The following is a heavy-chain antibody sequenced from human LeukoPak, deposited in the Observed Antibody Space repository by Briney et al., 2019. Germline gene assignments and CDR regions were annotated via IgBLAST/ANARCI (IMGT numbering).Heavy chain of an antibody. CDR1: GFSLGNHG. D-gene: IGHD6-19*01. CDR2: IYSDGVNK. J-gene: IGHJ6*03. Sequence: AGGSLRLSCAASGFSLGNHGVHWVRQAPGKGLEWVAIIYSDGVNKYCADSMKGRFTISRDTSKNTLFLEMDSLRTEDTAVYYCARHRGSVFKGYMDVWGKGTTVTVSS. V-gene: IGHV3-33*01. CDR3: ARHRGSVFKGYMDV.